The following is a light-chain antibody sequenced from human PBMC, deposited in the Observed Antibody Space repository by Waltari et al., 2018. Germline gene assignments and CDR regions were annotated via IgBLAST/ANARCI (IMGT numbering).Light chain of an antibody. CDR2: RAS. CDR3: QQHGTLPAT. Sequence: EIVLTQSTGTASLSPGERATLSCRASQSVGSSSLAWYQQKPGQAPRLVIYRASRRATGIPDRFSGSGSGTDFSLTISRLEPEDFAVYYCQQHGTLPATFGQGTKVEIK. V-gene: IGKV3-20*01. J-gene: IGKJ1*01. CDR1: QSVGSSS.